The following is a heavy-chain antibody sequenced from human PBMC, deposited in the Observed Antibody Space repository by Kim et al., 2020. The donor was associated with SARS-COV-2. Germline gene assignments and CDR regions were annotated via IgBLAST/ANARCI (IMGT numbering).Heavy chain of an antibody. J-gene: IGHJ4*02. CDR1: GGSISSSSYY. D-gene: IGHD3-22*01. Sequence: SETLSLTCTVSGGSISSSSYYWGWIRQPPGKGLEWFGCIYYSGSTYYNPFIKSRVNIPVDTSKNQFSLKLSSVTAADTAVYYCARTRMYYDSTGYYYAYYFDYWGQGTLVTVST. V-gene: IGHV4-39*01. CDR3: ARTRMYYDSTGYYYAYYFDY. CDR2: IYYSGST.